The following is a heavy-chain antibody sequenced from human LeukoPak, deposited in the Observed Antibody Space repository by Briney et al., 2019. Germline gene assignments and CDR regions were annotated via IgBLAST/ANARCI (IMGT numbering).Heavy chain of an antibody. CDR1: GYTFSSDG. Sequence: ASVKVSCKVSGYTFSSDGISWVRQALGQGLEWMGWISGYNGNTNSAPKFQGRVSLTTDTSTSTAYMELRSLRSDDTAVYYCARAGRWELPDYWGQGTLVTVSS. CDR2: ISGYNGNT. J-gene: IGHJ4*02. D-gene: IGHD1-26*01. CDR3: ARAGRWELPDY. V-gene: IGHV1-18*04.